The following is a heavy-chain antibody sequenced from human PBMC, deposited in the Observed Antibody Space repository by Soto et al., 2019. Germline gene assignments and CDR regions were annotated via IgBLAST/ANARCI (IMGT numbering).Heavy chain of an antibody. J-gene: IGHJ4*02. CDR1: GFTFSSYS. CDR3: ARDPIVGATKFDY. Sequence: EVQLVASGGGLVKPGGSLRLSCAASGFTFSSYSMNWVRQAPGKGLEWVSSISSSSSYIYYADSVKGRFTISRDNAKNSLYLQMNSLRAEDTAVYYCARDPIVGATKFDYWGQGTLVTVSS. V-gene: IGHV3-21*01. D-gene: IGHD1-26*01. CDR2: ISSSSSYI.